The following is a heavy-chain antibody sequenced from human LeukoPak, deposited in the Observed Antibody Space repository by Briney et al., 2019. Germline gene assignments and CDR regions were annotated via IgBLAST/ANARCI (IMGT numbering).Heavy chain of an antibody. J-gene: IGHJ4*02. D-gene: IGHD2-21*02. V-gene: IGHV4-59*01. CDR1: GDFITAYY. CDR2: VYYSGST. CDR3: ASNTATVFDY. Sequence: PSETLSLTCTVSGDFITAYYWSWIRHPPGKGLEWIGYVYYSGSTEYNPSLRSRVTMSLEMSKHQFSLNLTSVTAADTAVYYCASNTATVFDYWGQGALVTVSS.